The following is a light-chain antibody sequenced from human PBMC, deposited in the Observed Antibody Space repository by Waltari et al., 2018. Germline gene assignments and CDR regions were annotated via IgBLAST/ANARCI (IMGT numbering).Light chain of an antibody. CDR2: WAA. Sequence: DIVMTQSPESLAVSLGERAPIHCKSSQSLLYYSNGKNYLAWYQQKPGQPPKLLIYWAATRQSGVPDRFSGSGSGTDFTLTISSLQAEDVAVYYCQQYYSRRTFGQGTKVEIK. J-gene: IGKJ1*01. CDR3: QQYYSRRT. CDR1: QSLLYYSNGKNY. V-gene: IGKV4-1*01.